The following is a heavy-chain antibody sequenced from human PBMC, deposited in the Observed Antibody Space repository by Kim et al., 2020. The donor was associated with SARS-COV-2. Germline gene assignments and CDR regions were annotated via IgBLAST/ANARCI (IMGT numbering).Heavy chain of an antibody. Sequence: GGSLRLSCAASGFIFSTYGMNWVRQAPGKGLEWVSFISRSSTYISQADSVKGRFTISRDNAKNSLFLHMSSLRAEDTAVYYCARTRDGYSLKDAFDMWGQGTMVSVSS. CDR1: GFIFSTYG. V-gene: IGHV3-21*01. CDR2: ISRSSTYI. J-gene: IGHJ3*02. D-gene: IGHD5-18*01. CDR3: ARTRDGYSLKDAFDM.